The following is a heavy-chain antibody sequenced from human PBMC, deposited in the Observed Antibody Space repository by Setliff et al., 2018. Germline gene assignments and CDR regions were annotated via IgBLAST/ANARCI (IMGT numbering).Heavy chain of an antibody. CDR2: IHASGSI. CDR3: ARPQYCSSTSCYEDY. Sequence: SETLSLTCTVSGGSISSGDHYWSWIRQPAGKGLEWIGRIHASGSINYNPSLKSRVTISLDTSNNQFSLKLSSVTAADTAVYYCARPQYCSSTSCYEDYWGQGTLVTVSS. J-gene: IGHJ4*02. D-gene: IGHD2-2*01. CDR1: GGSISSGDHY. V-gene: IGHV4-61*02.